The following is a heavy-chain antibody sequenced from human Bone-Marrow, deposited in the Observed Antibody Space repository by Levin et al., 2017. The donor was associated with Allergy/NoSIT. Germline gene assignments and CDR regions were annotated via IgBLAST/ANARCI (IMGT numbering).Heavy chain of an antibody. CDR3: AGYDTSAYHSPFDY. V-gene: IGHV3-23*01. CDR1: GFIFRNSA. CDR2: ISGSGGNT. J-gene: IGHJ4*02. D-gene: IGHD3-22*01. Sequence: LSLTCAASGFIFRNSAMNWVRPAPGKGLEWVSQISGSGGNTHYADSVKGRFTFSRDNSKNTLYLQMNSLRAEDTAVYYCAGYDTSAYHSPFDYWGQGTLVTVSS.